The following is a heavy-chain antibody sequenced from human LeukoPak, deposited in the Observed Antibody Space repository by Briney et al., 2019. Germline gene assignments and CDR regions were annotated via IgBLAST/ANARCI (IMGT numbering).Heavy chain of an antibody. J-gene: IGHJ4*02. CDR2: IKPDGSAQ. CDR3: AREGVPFARDY. Sequence: GGSLRLSCAASGFTFSRYWMSWVRQTPGKRLEWVANIKPDGSAQNRVNSMRGRITLSRDNAKEVLYLRMNSLTAEDTAVYYCAREGVPFARDYWGQGTLVTVSS. D-gene: IGHD3-10*01. CDR1: GFTFSRYW. V-gene: IGHV3-7*01.